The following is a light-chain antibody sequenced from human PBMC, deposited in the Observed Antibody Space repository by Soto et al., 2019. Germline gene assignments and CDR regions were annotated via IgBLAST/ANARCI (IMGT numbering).Light chain of an antibody. CDR1: QSISDT. J-gene: IGKJ1*01. CDR2: GAS. CDR3: QMFANWPWP. Sequence: EIVMTQSPATLSVSPGGRATLSCRASQSISDTLAWYQQKPGQAPRLLIHGASTMAPGFPARFSGSGSGTDFPLTISSLQSGYFAVYYGQMFANWPWPFGQGTKVEIK. V-gene: IGKV3-15*01.